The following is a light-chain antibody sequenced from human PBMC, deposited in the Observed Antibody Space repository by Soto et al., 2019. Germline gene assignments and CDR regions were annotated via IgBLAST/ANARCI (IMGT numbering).Light chain of an antibody. Sequence: QSALTQPASVSGSPGQSITISCTGTSSDVGGYNSVSWYQQHPGKAPKLMIFDVSSRPSGVSNRFSGSKSGHTASLTISGLQAEDEADYYCCSYSSGSTLYVFGTGTKVTVL. CDR3: CSYSSGSTLYV. J-gene: IGLJ1*01. V-gene: IGLV2-14*01. CDR2: DVS. CDR1: SSDVGGYNS.